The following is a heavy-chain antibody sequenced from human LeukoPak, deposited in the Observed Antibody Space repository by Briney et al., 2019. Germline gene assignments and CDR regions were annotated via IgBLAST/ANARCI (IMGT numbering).Heavy chain of an antibody. CDR1: GGSFSGYY. V-gene: IGHV4-34*01. J-gene: IGHJ4*02. CDR2: INHSGST. CDR3: ARGLSRDIVVVPAANNFDY. D-gene: IGHD2-2*01. Sequence: PSETQSLTCAVYGGSFSGYYWSWIRQPPGKGLEWIGEINHSGSTNYNPSLKSRVTISVDTSKNQFSLKLSSVTAADTAVYYCARGLSRDIVVVPAANNFDYWGQGTLVTVSS.